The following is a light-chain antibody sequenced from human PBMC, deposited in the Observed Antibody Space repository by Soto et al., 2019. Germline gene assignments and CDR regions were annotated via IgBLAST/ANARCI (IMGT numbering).Light chain of an antibody. CDR2: GAS. J-gene: IGKJ4*01. V-gene: IGKV3-15*01. CDR3: QQYYNWPLT. CDR1: QSVSSN. Sequence: EIVMKQSPATLYVSPGERATLSCRASQSVSSNLAWYQQKPGQAPRLLIYGASTRATGIPARFSGSGSGTEFTLTISSLQSEDFAVYYCQQYYNWPLTFGGGTKVAIK.